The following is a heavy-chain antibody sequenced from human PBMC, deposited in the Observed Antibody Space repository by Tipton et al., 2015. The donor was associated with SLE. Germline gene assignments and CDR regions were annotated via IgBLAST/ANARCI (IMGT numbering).Heavy chain of an antibody. CDR3: AKSSGGTNSGYLYFFDY. CDR1: GDSIGSGGYS. V-gene: IGHV4-61*08. J-gene: IGHJ4*02. D-gene: IGHD3-22*01. Sequence: TLPLTCAVSGDSIGSGGYSWSWIRQPPGKGLEWIGYIYYSGSTNYNPSLKSRVTTSLDTSKNQFSLKLRSVTAADTAVYYCAKSSGGTNSGYLYFFDYWGKGTLVTVSS. CDR2: IYYSGST.